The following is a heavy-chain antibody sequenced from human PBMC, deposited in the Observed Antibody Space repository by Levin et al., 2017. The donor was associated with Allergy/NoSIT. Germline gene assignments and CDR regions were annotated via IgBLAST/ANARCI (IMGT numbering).Heavy chain of an antibody. J-gene: IGHJ4*02. V-gene: IGHV3-23*01. CDR1: GFTFSSSA. D-gene: IGHD6-13*01. Sequence: LSLTCAASGFTFSSSAMSWVRQAPGKGLEWVSAISGSGGSTYYADSVKGRFTISRDNSKNTLYLQMNSLRAEDTAVYYCAKGKPSYSSSWYFDYWGQGTLVTVSS. CDR3: AKGKPSYSSSWYFDY. CDR2: ISGSGGST.